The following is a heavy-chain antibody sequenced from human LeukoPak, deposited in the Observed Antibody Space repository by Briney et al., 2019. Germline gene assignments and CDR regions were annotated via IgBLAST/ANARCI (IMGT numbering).Heavy chain of an antibody. V-gene: IGHV3-48*01. J-gene: IGHJ4*02. CDR3: VRRVGAYDY. Sequence: GGSLRLSCAASGFTFSSYSMNWVRQAPGKGLEWVSFISRSSDTVYYADSVKGRFTISRDNFKSTLYLQMSSLRVEDTAVYYCVRRVGAYDYWGQGTLVTVSS. D-gene: IGHD1-26*01. CDR2: ISRSSDTV. CDR1: GFTFSSYS.